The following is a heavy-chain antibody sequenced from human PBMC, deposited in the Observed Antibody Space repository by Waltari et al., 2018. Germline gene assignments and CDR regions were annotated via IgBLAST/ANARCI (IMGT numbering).Heavy chain of an antibody. J-gene: IGHJ4*02. D-gene: IGHD2-8*02. CDR3: MRQALGYCTSAACRRLES. Sequence: QIQLQESGPGLLEPSETLSLTCDVSAYAGHRGFYWGWIRQPPGRGLEWIGTTYHDGTTFYNPTLKSRLTISMDTSKNQFFLKVNSVTAADTAMYYCMRQALGYCTSAACRRLESWGQGTLVTVSS. CDR1: AYAGHRGFY. CDR2: TYHDGTT. V-gene: IGHV4-38-2*01.